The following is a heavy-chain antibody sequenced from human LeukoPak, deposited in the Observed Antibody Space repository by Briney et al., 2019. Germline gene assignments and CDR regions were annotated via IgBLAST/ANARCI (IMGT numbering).Heavy chain of an antibody. CDR3: ARDQGGGSSLDY. J-gene: IGHJ4*02. D-gene: IGHD6-13*01. CDR1: DGSISSDY. V-gene: IGHV4-4*07. Sequence: SETLSLTCTISDGSISSDYWSCIRHPAGPGLQWIGRIYTSGSPHYNPFLKSRVTMSVDTSKNKFSLKLSSVTAADTAVYYCARDQGGGSSLDYWGQGTLVTVSS. CDR2: IYTSGSP.